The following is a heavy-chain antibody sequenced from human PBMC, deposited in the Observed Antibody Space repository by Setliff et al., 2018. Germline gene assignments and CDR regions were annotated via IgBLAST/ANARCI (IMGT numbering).Heavy chain of an antibody. Sequence: SETLSLTCTVSGGSISSGVYYWGWIRQPPGKGLEWIGRIYHGGSTNYNPSLKSRVTMSIDTSKNQFFLKVRSVTAADTAVYYCARDRGSNNSPEDFDYWGLGTLVTVS. V-gene: IGHV4-39*07. D-gene: IGHD1-1*01. CDR3: ARDRGSNNSPEDFDY. J-gene: IGHJ4*02. CDR2: IYHGGST. CDR1: GGSISSGVYY.